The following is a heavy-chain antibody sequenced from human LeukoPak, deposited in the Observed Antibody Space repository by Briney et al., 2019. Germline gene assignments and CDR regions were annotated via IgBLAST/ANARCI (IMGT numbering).Heavy chain of an antibody. CDR3: ARVGDLMGYSGYETFDY. V-gene: IGHV1-69*04. J-gene: IGHJ4*02. Sequence: SVKVPCKASGGTFSSYAISWVRQAPGQGLGWMGRIIPILGIANYAQKFQGRVTITADKSTSTAYMELSSLRSEDTAVYYCARVGDLMGYSGYETFDYWGQGTLVTVSS. CDR1: GGTFSSYA. D-gene: IGHD5-12*01. CDR2: IIPILGIA.